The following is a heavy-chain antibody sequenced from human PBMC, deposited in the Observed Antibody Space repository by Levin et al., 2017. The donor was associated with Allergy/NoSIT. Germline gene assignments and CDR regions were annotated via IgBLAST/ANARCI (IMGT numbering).Heavy chain of an antibody. Sequence: QPGGSLRLSCAASGFTFSSLWMSWIRQVPGKGLEWVANIKQDGSEKYYVDSVKGRFTISRDNAKNSLYLQMNSLSAEDTGVYYCARDLSVTRYWGQGTLVTVSS. CDR2: IKQDGSEK. J-gene: IGHJ4*02. D-gene: IGHD4-17*01. V-gene: IGHV3-7*01. CDR1: GFTFSSLW. CDR3: ARDLSVTRY.